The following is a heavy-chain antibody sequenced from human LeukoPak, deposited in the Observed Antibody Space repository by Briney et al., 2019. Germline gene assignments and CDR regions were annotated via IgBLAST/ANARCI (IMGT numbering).Heavy chain of an antibody. CDR3: ARFKLSSGYDPFDY. D-gene: IGHD5-12*01. J-gene: IGHJ4*02. V-gene: IGHV3-7*01. Sequence: QSGGSLRLSCAASGFTFSSYWMSWVRQAPGKGLEWVANIKQDGSEKYYVDSVKGRFTISRDNAKNSLYLQMNSLRAEDTAVYYCARFKLSSGYDPFDYWGQGTLVTVSS. CDR2: IKQDGSEK. CDR1: GFTFSSYW.